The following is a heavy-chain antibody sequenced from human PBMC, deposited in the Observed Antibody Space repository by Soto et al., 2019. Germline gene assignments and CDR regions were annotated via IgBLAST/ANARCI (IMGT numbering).Heavy chain of an antibody. Sequence: EVQLVESGGGLVQPGRPLKLPCEASGFTFVDNAMHWVRQAPGKGLEWVSGISWNSVSIGYADSVKGRFTISRDNAKNSLYLQMNSLRAEDTALYYCAKVNIQMLRGGSFDYWGQGTLVIVSS. V-gene: IGHV3-9*01. CDR3: AKVNIQMLRGGSFDY. J-gene: IGHJ4*02. CDR1: GFTFVDNA. D-gene: IGHD3-10*01. CDR2: ISWNSVSI.